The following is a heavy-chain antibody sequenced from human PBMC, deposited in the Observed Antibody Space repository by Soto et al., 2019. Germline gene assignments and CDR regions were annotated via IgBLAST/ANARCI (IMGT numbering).Heavy chain of an antibody. D-gene: IGHD4-17*01. J-gene: IGHJ4*02. Sequence: SVKVSCKASGGTFSSYAISWVRQAPGQGLEWMGGIIPIFGTANYAQKFQGRVTITADESTSTAYTELSSLRSEDTAVYYCATRLTTLTTTVVPFDYWGQGTLVTVSS. CDR2: IIPIFGTA. CDR3: ATRLTTLTTTVVPFDY. CDR1: GGTFSSYA. V-gene: IGHV1-69*13.